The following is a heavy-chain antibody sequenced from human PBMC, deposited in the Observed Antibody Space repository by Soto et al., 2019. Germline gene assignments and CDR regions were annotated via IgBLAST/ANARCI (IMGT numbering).Heavy chain of an antibody. D-gene: IGHD6-13*01. CDR2: ISGSGGST. CDR3: GSSSWRVDY. CDR1: GVTFSSYA. V-gene: IGHV3-23*01. J-gene: IGHJ4*02. Sequence: EVQLLESGGGLVQPGGSLRLSCAASGVTFSSYAMSWVRQAPGKGLEWVSAISGSGGSTYYADSVKGLFTISRDNSKNTLYLQMNSLRAEDTAVYYCGSSSWRVDYWGQGTLVTVSS.